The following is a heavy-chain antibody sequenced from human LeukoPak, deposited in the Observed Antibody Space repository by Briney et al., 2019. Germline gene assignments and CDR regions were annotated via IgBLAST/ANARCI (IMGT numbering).Heavy chain of an antibody. CDR1: GGSISSHY. V-gene: IGHV4-59*11. D-gene: IGHD1-20*01. Sequence: PSETLSLTCTVSGGSISSHYWSWIRQPPGKGLEWIGYIYYSGSTNYNPSLKSRVTISVDTSKNQFSLKLSSVTAADTAAYYCATLTGAFDYWGQGTLVTVSS. CDR2: IYYSGST. CDR3: ATLTGAFDY. J-gene: IGHJ4*02.